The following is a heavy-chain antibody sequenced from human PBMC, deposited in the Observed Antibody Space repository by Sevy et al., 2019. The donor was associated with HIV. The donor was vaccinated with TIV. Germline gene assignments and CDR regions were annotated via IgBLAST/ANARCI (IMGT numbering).Heavy chain of an antibody. J-gene: IGHJ3*02. D-gene: IGHD3-10*01. CDR3: ARDRGYYYGSGSPSGAFDI. Sequence: ASVKVSCKASGYTFTSYGISWVRQAPGQGLEWMGWISAYNGNTNYAQKLQGRVTMTTDTSTSTAYMELRSLGSDDTAVYYCARDRGYYYGSGSPSGAFDIWGQGTMVTVSS. CDR1: GYTFTSYG. CDR2: ISAYNGNT. V-gene: IGHV1-18*01.